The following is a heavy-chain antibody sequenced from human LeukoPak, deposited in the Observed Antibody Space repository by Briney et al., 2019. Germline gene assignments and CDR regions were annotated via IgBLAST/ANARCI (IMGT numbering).Heavy chain of an antibody. Sequence: GESLKISCQGSGYTFSTSWIGWVRQMPGKGLEWMGIIYPSNSDTRYSPSFQGQVTMSADNSITTAYLQWTSLKASDTAMYYCARHLGGSSGWSHGMDVWGQGTTVTVSS. J-gene: IGHJ6*02. D-gene: IGHD6-19*01. CDR3: ARHLGGSSGWSHGMDV. CDR2: IYPSNSDT. CDR1: GYTFSTSW. V-gene: IGHV5-51*01.